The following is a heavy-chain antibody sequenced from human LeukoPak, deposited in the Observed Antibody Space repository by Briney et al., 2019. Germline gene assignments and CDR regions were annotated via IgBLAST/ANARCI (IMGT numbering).Heavy chain of an antibody. J-gene: IGHJ5*02. CDR3: ARHRKRDYYGSGSYSGGFDP. CDR2: INHSGST. Sequence: SCTASGGTFISYAISWIRQPPGEGLEWIGEINHSGSTNYNPSSKSRATIPLDTSKNQFSLKRSSVAAADTAVYYCARHRKRDYYGSGSYSGGFDPWGQGTLVTVSS. CDR1: GGTFISYA. V-gene: IGHV4-34*01. D-gene: IGHD3-10*01.